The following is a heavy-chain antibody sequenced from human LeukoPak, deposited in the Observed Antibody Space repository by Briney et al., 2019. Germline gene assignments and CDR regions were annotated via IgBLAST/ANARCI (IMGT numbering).Heavy chain of an antibody. CDR3: ARVTSPYYLDY. D-gene: IGHD6-6*01. CDR1: GFTFSSYA. Sequence: GRSLRLSCVASGFTFSSYAMHWVRQAPGKGLEWVAVISYDGSNKYYADSVKGRFTISRDNSKNTLYLQMNSLRAEDTAVYYCARVTSPYYLDYWDQGTLVTVSS. CDR2: ISYDGSNK. J-gene: IGHJ4*02. V-gene: IGHV3-30*04.